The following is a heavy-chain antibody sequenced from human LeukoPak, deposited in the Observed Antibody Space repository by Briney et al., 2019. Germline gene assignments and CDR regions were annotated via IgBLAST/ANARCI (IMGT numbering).Heavy chain of an antibody. CDR2: IYYSGST. J-gene: IGHJ6*03. Sequence: ASETLSLTCAVSGGSISSYYWSWIRQPPGKGLEWIGYIYYSGSTNYNPSLKSRVTISVDTSKNQFSLKLSSVTAADTAVYYCARTTEGGYTYDYFYYYYMDVWGKGTTVTISS. CDR1: GGSISSYY. V-gene: IGHV4-59*01. CDR3: ARTTEGGYTYDYFYYYYMDV. D-gene: IGHD5-18*01.